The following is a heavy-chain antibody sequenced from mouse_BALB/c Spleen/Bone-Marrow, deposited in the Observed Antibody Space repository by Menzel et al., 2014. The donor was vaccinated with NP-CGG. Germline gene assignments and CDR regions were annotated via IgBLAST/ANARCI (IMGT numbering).Heavy chain of an antibody. Sequence: VHVKQSGPELVKPGASVKVSCKASGYAFTNYNMNWVKQSHGKSLEWIGYIDPYSGGTNYNQKFRGKATLTVDKSSSTAYMHLNSLTSEDSAVYYCSIGVLAYFDYWGQGTTLTVSS. CDR1: GYAFTNYN. V-gene: IGHV1S135*01. CDR3: SIGVLAYFDY. CDR2: IDPYSGGT. J-gene: IGHJ2*01. D-gene: IGHD2-14*01.